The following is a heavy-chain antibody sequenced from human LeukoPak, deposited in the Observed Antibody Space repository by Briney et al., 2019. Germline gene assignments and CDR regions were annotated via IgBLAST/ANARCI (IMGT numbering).Heavy chain of an antibody. CDR2: IRSDGSTT. J-gene: IGHJ4*02. D-gene: IGHD3-22*01. Sequence: GGSLRLSCAASGFTFSRYWMHWVRQAPGKGPVWVSRIRSDGSTTDYACSVNGRFAISRDNAKNTLYLQMNSLRAEDTAVYYCAREQGYYSVPGYWGQGTQVTVSS. V-gene: IGHV3-74*01. CDR3: AREQGYYSVPGY. CDR1: GFTFSRYW.